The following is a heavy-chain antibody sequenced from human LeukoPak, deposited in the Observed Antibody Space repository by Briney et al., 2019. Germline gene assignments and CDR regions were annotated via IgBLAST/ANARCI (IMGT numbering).Heavy chain of an antibody. CDR1: GFTFRSYW. CDR3: ASGLELDY. CDR2: IKQDGSEK. V-gene: IGHV3-7*03. Sequence: GGSLRLSCAASGFTFRSYWMRWVRQAPGKGLEWVTNIKQDGSEKNYVDSVKGRFTISRDNAKNSLYLQMNSLRAEDTAVYYCASGLELDYWGQGTLVTVSS. J-gene: IGHJ4*02.